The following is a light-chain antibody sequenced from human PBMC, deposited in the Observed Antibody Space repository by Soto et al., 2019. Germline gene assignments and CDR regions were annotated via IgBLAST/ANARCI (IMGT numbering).Light chain of an antibody. V-gene: IGKV1-17*01. CDR2: AAS. J-gene: IGKJ3*01. CDR3: LQHSVYPFT. Sequence: DIQMTQSPSSLSASIGDRVTITCRASESIRNDLGWYQQRPGQAPKRLIYAASKSEVPSRFSGSGSGTKFTLTISGLQPEDFATYYCLQHSVYPFTFGPGTRVAI. CDR1: ESIRND.